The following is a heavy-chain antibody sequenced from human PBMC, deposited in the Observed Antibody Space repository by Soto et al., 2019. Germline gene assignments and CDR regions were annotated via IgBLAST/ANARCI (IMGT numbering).Heavy chain of an antibody. D-gene: IGHD3-10*01. J-gene: IGHJ6*02. CDR3: ARENRSRYNYYGLDV. CDR2: IKQAGSEK. V-gene: IGHV3-7*01. Sequence: GSLRLSCAASGFTFSNYWMSWVRQPPGKGLEWVASIKQAGSEKYYVGSVKGRFTSSRDDAKNSLYLQMNSLRVEDTAVYYCARENRSRYNYYGLDVSGQGTTVTVSS. CDR1: GFTFSNYW.